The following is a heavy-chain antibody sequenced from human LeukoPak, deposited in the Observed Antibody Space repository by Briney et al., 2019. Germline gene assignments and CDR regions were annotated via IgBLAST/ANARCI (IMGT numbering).Heavy chain of an antibody. Sequence: PSETLSLTCTVSGVSISSYYWSWIRQPPGKGLEWIGYIYNSGSTNYNPSLKSRVTISVDTSKNHLSLKLSSVTAADTAVYYCARLHRGDDAFDIWGQGTMVTVSS. J-gene: IGHJ3*02. D-gene: IGHD3-10*01. CDR3: ARLHRGDDAFDI. V-gene: IGHV4-59*08. CDR2: IYNSGST. CDR1: GVSISSYY.